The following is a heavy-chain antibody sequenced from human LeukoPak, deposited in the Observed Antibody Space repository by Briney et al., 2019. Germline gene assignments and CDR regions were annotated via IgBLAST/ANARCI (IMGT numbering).Heavy chain of an antibody. Sequence: NPSETLSLTCNVSGGSISSNTYFWGWIRRPPGKGLEWIGSIRYSGSTYYNPSLKSRVTISVDTSKNQFSLNLSSLTAADTAVYYCATSDTVSTYNWFDPWGQGTLVTVSS. CDR3: ATSDTVSTYNWFDP. J-gene: IGHJ5*02. CDR2: IRYSGST. V-gene: IGHV4-39*01. D-gene: IGHD5/OR15-5a*01. CDR1: GGSISSNTYF.